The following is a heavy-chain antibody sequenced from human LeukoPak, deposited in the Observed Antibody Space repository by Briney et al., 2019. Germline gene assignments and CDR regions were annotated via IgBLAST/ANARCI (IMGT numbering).Heavy chain of an antibody. J-gene: IGHJ1*01. Sequence: SVKVSCKASAGTFSSYAISWVRQAPGQGLEWMGRIIPIFGTANYAQKFQGRVTITTDESTSTAYMELSSLRSEDTAVYYCARGILPYSGSSCYFQHWGQGTLVTVSS. CDR2: IIPIFGTA. D-gene: IGHD1-26*01. V-gene: IGHV1-69*05. CDR1: AGTFSSYA. CDR3: ARGILPYSGSSCYFQH.